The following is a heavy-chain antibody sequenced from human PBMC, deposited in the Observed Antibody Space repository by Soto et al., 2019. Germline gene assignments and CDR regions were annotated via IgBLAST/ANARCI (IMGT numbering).Heavy chain of an antibody. J-gene: IGHJ3*01. CDR3: ARGHEYGANSDAFDV. CDR2: ILPFFGTA. V-gene: IGHV1-69*13. Sequence: QVHLVQSGAEVKKPGSSVKVSCKYSGGTFRTESINWVRQAPGQGLEWMGGILPFFGTADYAPRFQGRVTINADGATTTAYMALRSLTSQDTAVYFCARGHEYGANSDAFDVWGQGTMVTVSS. D-gene: IGHD4-17*01. CDR1: GGTFRTES.